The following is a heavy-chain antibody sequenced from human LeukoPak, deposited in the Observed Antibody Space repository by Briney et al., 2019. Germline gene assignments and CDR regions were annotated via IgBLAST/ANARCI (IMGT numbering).Heavy chain of an antibody. Sequence: SETLSLTCTVSGGSISSSSYYWGWIRQPPGKGLEWIGSIYYSGSTYYNPSLKSRVTISVDTSKNQFSLKLSSVTAADTAVYYCARVDNWNYYFDYWGQGTLVTVSS. CDR3: ARVDNWNYYFDY. CDR2: IYYSGST. J-gene: IGHJ4*02. V-gene: IGHV4-39*07. D-gene: IGHD1-7*01. CDR1: GGSISSSSYY.